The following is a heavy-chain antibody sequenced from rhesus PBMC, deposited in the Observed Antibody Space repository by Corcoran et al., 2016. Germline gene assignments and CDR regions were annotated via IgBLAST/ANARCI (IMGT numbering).Heavy chain of an antibody. D-gene: IGHD1-38*01. CDR2: IESNSART. V-gene: IGHV4-73*01. Sequence: QVKLQQWGEGLVRPSETLSLTCAVYGGSISAYYSSWIRQPPGKGMDWMGNIESNSARTNNNPSLKKRGTISKYASKNQFSRKLSSVTAADTAVYYCAKDGATWAIWGQGVLVTVSS. J-gene: IGHJ4*01. CDR3: AKDGATWAI. CDR1: GGSISAYY.